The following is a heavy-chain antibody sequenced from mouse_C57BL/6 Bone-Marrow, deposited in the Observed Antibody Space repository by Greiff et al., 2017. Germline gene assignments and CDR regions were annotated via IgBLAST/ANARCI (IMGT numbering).Heavy chain of an antibody. J-gene: IGHJ3*01. V-gene: IGHV5-6*01. D-gene: IGHD2-4*01. CDR3: ARLGDYDRFAY. CDR2: ISSGGSYT. Sequence: EVQGVESGGDLVKPGGSLKLSCAASGFTFSSYGMSWVRQTPDKRLEWVATISSGGSYTYYPDSVKGRFTISRDNAKNTLYLQMSSLKSEDTAMYYCARLGDYDRFAYWGQGTLVTVSA. CDR1: GFTFSSYG.